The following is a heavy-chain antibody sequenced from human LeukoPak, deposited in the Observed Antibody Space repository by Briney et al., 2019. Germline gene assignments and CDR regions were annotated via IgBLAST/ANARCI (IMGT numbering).Heavy chain of an antibody. Sequence: SETLSLTCTVSGGSISTTSTYWGWIRQPPGKGLEWIGSIYHSGTTYYNPSLKSRVTIIVDTSKNQFSLKLSSVTAADMATYYCARSIAGDGPTHNWFGPWGQGALVTVSS. CDR1: GGSISTTSTY. D-gene: IGHD6-13*01. CDR3: ARSIAGDGPTHNWFGP. J-gene: IGHJ5*02. CDR2: IYHSGTT. V-gene: IGHV4-39*01.